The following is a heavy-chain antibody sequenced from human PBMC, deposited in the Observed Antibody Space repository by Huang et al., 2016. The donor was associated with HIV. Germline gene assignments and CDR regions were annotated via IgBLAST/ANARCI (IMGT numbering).Heavy chain of an antibody. Sequence: EVQLVESGGGLVQPGGSLRLSCAASGFTFSSYWMHWVRQAPGKGVVWVSRINSDGGSAGYADSVKGRFTISRDNAKNTLYLQMNSLRAEDTAVYYCVRDPRIQSWLNYFDYWGQGTLVSVSS. J-gene: IGHJ4*02. V-gene: IGHV3-74*01. CDR3: VRDPRIQSWLNYFDY. D-gene: IGHD3-22*01. CDR1: GFTFSSYW. CDR2: INSDGGSA.